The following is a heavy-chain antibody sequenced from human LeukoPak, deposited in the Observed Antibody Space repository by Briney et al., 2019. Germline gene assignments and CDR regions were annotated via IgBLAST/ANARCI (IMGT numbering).Heavy chain of an antibody. J-gene: IGHJ5*02. CDR1: GYTFTGYY. Sequence: GASVKVSCEASGYTFTGYYIHWVRQAPGQGLEWMGWINPKSGGTNYAQNFQGRVTMTSDTSISTAYMELSGLRFDDRAVYYCVRAMIAAAGTGAWGQGTLVTVSS. CDR2: INPKSGGT. V-gene: IGHV1-2*02. CDR3: VRAMIAAAGTGA. D-gene: IGHD6-13*01.